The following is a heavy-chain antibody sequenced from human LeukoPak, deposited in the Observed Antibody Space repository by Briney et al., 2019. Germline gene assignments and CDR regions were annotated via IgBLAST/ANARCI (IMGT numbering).Heavy chain of an antibody. V-gene: IGHV3-30*02. Sequence: GGSLRLSCAASGFTFSSYGMHWVRQAPGKGLEWVAFILCDGTNKYYADSVKGRFTISRDNAKNTLYLQMNSLRAEDTAVYYCARDRGDYKIDYWGQGTLVTVSS. CDR3: ARDRGDYKIDY. D-gene: IGHD4-17*01. CDR2: ILCDGTNK. CDR1: GFTFSSYG. J-gene: IGHJ4*02.